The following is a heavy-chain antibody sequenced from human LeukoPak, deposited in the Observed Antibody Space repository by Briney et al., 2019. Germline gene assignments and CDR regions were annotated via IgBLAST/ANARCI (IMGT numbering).Heavy chain of an antibody. CDR1: GGSISSYY. J-gene: IGHJ4*02. V-gene: IGHV4-59*01. CDR3: ASYSYYYDSSGYFDY. CDR2: IYYSGST. D-gene: IGHD3-22*01. Sequence: SETLSLTCTVSGGSISSYYWSWIRQPPGKGLEWIGYIYYSGSTNYNPSPKSRVTISVDTSKNQFSLKLSSVTAADTAVYYCASYSYYYDSSGYFDYWGQGTLVTVSS.